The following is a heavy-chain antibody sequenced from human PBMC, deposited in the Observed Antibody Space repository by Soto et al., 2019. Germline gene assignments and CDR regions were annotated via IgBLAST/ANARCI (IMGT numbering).Heavy chain of an antibody. V-gene: IGHV3-30*18. CDR2: ISYDGSNK. CDR3: ANSGDYESSGYYEDY. D-gene: IGHD3-22*01. CDR1: GFTFSSYG. Sequence: GVSLRLSCAASGFTFSSYGMHWVRQAPGKGLEWVAVISYDGSNKYYADSVKGRFTISRDNSKNTLYLQMNSLSAEDTAVYYCANSGDYESSGYYEDYWGQGTLVTVSS. J-gene: IGHJ4*02.